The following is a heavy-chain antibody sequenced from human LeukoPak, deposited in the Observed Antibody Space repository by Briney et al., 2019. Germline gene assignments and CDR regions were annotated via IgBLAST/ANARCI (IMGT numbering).Heavy chain of an antibody. CDR3: ARVGYDSSAYLVRLSYYFDY. J-gene: IGHJ4*02. CDR1: GGSISSSSYY. V-gene: IGHV4-39*07. CDR2: TYYSGSS. D-gene: IGHD3-22*01. Sequence: PSETLSLTCTVSGGSISSSSYYWGWIRQHPGKGLEWIGSTYYSGSSYYNPSLKSRVTISVDTSKNQFSLRLRSVTAADTAMYYCARVGYDSSAYLVRLSYYFDYWGQGTLVTVSS.